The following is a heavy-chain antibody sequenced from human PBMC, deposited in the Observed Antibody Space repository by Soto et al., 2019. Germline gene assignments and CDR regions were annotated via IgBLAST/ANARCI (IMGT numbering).Heavy chain of an antibody. Sequence: QVQLQESGPGLVKPSETLSLTCTVSGGSISSYYWSWIRQPPGKGLEWIGYIYYIGSTNYNPSLKSRVTITVDTSKNQFSLKPSSVTAADTAVYYCARSYSSYVFYWFDPWGQGTLVTVSS. CDR2: IYYIGST. J-gene: IGHJ5*02. D-gene: IGHD6-6*01. V-gene: IGHV4-59*01. CDR3: ARSYSSYVFYWFDP. CDR1: GGSISSYY.